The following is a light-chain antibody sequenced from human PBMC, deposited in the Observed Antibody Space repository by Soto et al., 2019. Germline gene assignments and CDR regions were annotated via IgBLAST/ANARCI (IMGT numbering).Light chain of an antibody. V-gene: IGKV1-9*01. CDR1: QVISSY. CDR2: AAS. Sequence: DIQLTQSPSFLSASVGDRVTITCRASQVISSYLAWYQQTPGKAPKILIYAASTLQSGVPSRFRGSRSGTEFTLPLSRLQPEDFSTYYCQQLNSYPITFGQGTRLEIK. CDR3: QQLNSYPIT. J-gene: IGKJ5*01.